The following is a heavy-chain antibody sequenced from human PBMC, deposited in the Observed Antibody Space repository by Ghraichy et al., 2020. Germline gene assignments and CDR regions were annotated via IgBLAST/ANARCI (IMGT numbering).Heavy chain of an antibody. Sequence: GGSLRLSCAASGFTFSSYGMHWVRQAPGKGLEWVAVIWYDGSNKYYADSVKGRFTISRDNSKNTLYLQMNSLRAEDTAVYYCARDAILGDYAFSAFDIWGQGTMVTVSS. CDR3: ARDAILGDYAFSAFDI. CDR2: IWYDGSNK. CDR1: GFTFSSYG. D-gene: IGHD4-17*01. V-gene: IGHV3-33*01. J-gene: IGHJ3*02.